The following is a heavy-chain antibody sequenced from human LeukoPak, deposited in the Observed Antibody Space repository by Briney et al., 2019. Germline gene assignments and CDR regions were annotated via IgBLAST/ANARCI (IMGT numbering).Heavy chain of an antibody. CDR2: MNPNSGNT. D-gene: IGHD3-10*01. Sequence: ASVKVSCKASGYTFTSYDINWVRQATGQGLEWMGWMNPNSGNTGYAQKFQGRVTMTRNTSISTAYMELSSLRSEGTAVYYCARVDYGSGGDNWFDPWGQGTLVTVSS. CDR3: ARVDYGSGGDNWFDP. J-gene: IGHJ5*02. V-gene: IGHV1-8*01. CDR1: GYTFTSYD.